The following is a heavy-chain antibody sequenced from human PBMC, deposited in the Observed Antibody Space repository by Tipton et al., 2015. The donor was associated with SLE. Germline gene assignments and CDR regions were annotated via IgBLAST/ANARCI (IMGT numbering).Heavy chain of an antibody. CDR1: GGSISSYY. CDR3: ARGWDYDFWSGYADY. J-gene: IGHJ4*02. Sequence: LRLSCTVSGGSISSYYWSWIRQPPGKGLEWIGYIYASGSTNYNPSLKSRVTIFVDTSKNQFSLKLSSVTAADTAVYYCARGWDYDFWSGYADYWGQGTLVTVSS. V-gene: IGHV4-4*08. D-gene: IGHD3-3*01. CDR2: IYASGST.